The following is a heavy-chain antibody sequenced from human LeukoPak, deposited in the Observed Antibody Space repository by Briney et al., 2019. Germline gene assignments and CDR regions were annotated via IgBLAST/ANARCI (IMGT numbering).Heavy chain of an antibody. Sequence: GGSLRLSCAASGFPFSSYAMSWVHQAPGKGLEWVSVISGSGGSIYYADSVKGRFTISRDNSKNTLYLQMNSLRAEDTAVYYCAKDYGQLWSVVRYYFDYWGQGTLVTVSS. J-gene: IGHJ4*02. CDR2: ISGSGGSI. CDR1: GFPFSSYA. CDR3: AKDYGQLWSVVRYYFDY. V-gene: IGHV3-23*01. D-gene: IGHD5-18*01.